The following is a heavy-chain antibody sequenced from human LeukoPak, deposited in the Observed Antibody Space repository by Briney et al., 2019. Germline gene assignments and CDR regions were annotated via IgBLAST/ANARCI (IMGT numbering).Heavy chain of an antibody. D-gene: IGHD3-16*01. CDR3: AKDRTFGWSPNDY. V-gene: IGHV3-23*01. CDR2: ISGSGGGT. Sequence: PGRSLRLSCTASGFTFGDYAMSWFRQAPGKGLEWVSGISGSGGGTYYADSVKGRFTISRDNSKSTLYLQMNSLRAEDTAVYYCAKDRTFGWSPNDYWGQGTLVTVSS. J-gene: IGHJ4*02. CDR1: GFTFGDYA.